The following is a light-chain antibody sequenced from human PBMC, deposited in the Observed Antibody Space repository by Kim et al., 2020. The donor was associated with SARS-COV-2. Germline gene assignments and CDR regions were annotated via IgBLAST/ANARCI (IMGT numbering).Light chain of an antibody. CDR1: QSISSW. CDR2: RAS. V-gene: IGKV1-5*03. Sequence: DIQMTQSPSTLSASVGDRVTITCRASQSISSWLIWYQQKPGRAPKLLIYRASNLETGVPSRFSGSGSGTQFTLTIDSLQPDDFATYYCQQHSSYPLTFGGGTKVDIK. CDR3: QQHSSYPLT. J-gene: IGKJ4*01.